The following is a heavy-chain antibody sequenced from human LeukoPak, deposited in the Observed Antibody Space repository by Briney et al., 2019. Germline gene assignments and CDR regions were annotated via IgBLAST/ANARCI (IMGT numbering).Heavy chain of an antibody. CDR3: ARSEVGATTTFDY. V-gene: IGHV4-34*01. J-gene: IGHJ4*02. Sequence: SETLSLTCAVYGGSFSGYYWSWIRQPPAKGLEWIGEINHSGSTNCNPSLKSRVTISVDTSKNQFSLKLSSVTAADTAVYYCARSEVGATTTFDYWGQGTLVTVSS. CDR2: INHSGST. D-gene: IGHD1-26*01. CDR1: GGSFSGYY.